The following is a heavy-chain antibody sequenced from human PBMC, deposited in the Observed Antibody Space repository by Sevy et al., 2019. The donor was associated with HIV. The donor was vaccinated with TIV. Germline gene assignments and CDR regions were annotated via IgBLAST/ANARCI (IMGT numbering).Heavy chain of an antibody. J-gene: IGHJ5*02. Sequence: SQTLSLTCAISGDSVSSSSVAGNWIRQSPSRGLEWLGRTYYRSKWYNDYALSVKNRIIISPDTSKNQLSLQLNSVTPEDTAVYYCARAITIFGLTIMLDPWGLGTLVTVSS. V-gene: IGHV6-1*01. CDR2: TYYRSKWYN. D-gene: IGHD3-3*01. CDR3: ARAITIFGLTIMLDP. CDR1: GDSVSSSSVA.